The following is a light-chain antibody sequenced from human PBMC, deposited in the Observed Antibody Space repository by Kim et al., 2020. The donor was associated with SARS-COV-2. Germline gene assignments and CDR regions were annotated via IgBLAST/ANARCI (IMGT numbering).Light chain of an antibody. CDR1: QSVRRSY. CDR2: RAS. Sequence: EIVLTQSPGTLSLSPGERATLSCRASQSVRRSYLAWYQQKPGQAPRLLIYRASSRATGIPDRFSGSGSGTDFTLTISRLEPDDFAVYYCQQYDRSPQTFGQGTKVDIK. CDR3: QQYDRSPQT. V-gene: IGKV3-20*01. J-gene: IGKJ1*01.